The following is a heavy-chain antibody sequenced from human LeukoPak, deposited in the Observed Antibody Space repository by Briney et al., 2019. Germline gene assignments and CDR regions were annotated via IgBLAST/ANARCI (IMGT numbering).Heavy chain of an antibody. CDR3: ARGLYNYYYGMDV. CDR1: GFTFSSYW. D-gene: IGHD3-10*01. V-gene: IGHV3-33*08. CDR2: IWFDGSNK. J-gene: IGHJ6*02. Sequence: GGSLRLSCAASGFTFSSYWMHWVRQAPGKGLEWVAVIWFDGSNKYYADSVKGRFTISRDNSKNTLYLQMNSLRAEDTAVYYCARGLYNYYYGMDVWGQGTTVTVSS.